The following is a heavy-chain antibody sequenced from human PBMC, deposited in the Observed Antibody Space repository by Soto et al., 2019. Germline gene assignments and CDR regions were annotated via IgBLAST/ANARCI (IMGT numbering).Heavy chain of an antibody. V-gene: IGHV4-39*01. CDR3: ARRDDYDGDYDSHYFDF. Sequence: PSETLSLTCTVSGGSISISPYYWGWIRQPPGKGLEWIASISYSGSTYYNPSLKTRVTISVDTSKKQFSVNLSSVTAADTAVYYCARRDDYDGDYDSHYFDFWGQGTLVTVSS. CDR1: GGSISISPYY. CDR2: ISYSGST. J-gene: IGHJ4*02. D-gene: IGHD4-17*01.